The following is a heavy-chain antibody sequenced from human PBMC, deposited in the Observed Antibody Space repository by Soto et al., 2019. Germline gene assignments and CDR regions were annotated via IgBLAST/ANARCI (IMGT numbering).Heavy chain of an antibody. J-gene: IGHJ5*02. V-gene: IGHV3-30*03. CDR1: GFTFSSYG. Sequence: GGSLRLSCAASGFTFSSYGMHWVRQAPGKGLEWVAVISYDGSNKYYADSVKGRFTISRDNSKNTLYLQMNSLRAEDTAVYYCEAAIQYNWFDPWGQGTLVTVSS. CDR3: EAAIQYNWFDP. CDR2: ISYDGSNK. D-gene: IGHD2-2*01.